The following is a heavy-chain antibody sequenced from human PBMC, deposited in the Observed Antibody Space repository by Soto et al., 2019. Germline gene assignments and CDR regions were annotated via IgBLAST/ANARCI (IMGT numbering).Heavy chain of an antibody. CDR3: ARDGGQQSWGGYYFGMDV. V-gene: IGHV1-69*12. Sequence: QVQLVQSGAEVKKPGSSVKVSCKASGGTFSSYAISWVRQAPGQGLEWMGGIIPIFGTANYAQKFQGRVTITADESTSTAYMERSSLRSEDTAVYYCARDGGQQSWGGYYFGMDVWGQGTTVTVSS. CDR2: IIPIFGTA. J-gene: IGHJ6*02. CDR1: GGTFSSYA. D-gene: IGHD3-16*01.